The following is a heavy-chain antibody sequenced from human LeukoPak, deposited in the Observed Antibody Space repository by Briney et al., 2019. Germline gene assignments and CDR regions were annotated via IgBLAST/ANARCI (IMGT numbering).Heavy chain of an antibody. Sequence: PSETLSLTCTVSGGSISSGPYYWGWIRQPPGKGLEWIGNIYYGENTYYNPSLKSRVTISIDTSKNQFYLKLSSLTAADTAVYYCARPTRPGYTQGDAFDIWGQGTMVTVSS. D-gene: IGHD5-24*01. CDR1: GGSISSGPYY. CDR2: IYYGENT. V-gene: IGHV4-39*01. CDR3: ARPTRPGYTQGDAFDI. J-gene: IGHJ3*02.